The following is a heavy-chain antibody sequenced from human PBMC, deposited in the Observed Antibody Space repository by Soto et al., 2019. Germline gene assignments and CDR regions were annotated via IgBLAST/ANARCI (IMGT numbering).Heavy chain of an antibody. J-gene: IGHJ4*02. CDR1: GFTFSGYW. Sequence: PGGSLRLSCAASGFTFSGYWMSWVHQSPGKGLEWVANIKEDESEEYYVASVKGRFTISRDNAKNSLYLQMNSLRAEDTAVYYCARDCLNCSSGYSDYWGQGALVTSP. CDR2: IKEDESEE. CDR3: ARDCLNCSSGYSDY. D-gene: IGHD2-15*01. V-gene: IGHV3-7*01.